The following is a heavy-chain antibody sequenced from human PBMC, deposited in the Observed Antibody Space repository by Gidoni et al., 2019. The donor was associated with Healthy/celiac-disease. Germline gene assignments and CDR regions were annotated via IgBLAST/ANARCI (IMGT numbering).Heavy chain of an antibody. CDR1: GGSISRGGYY. Sequence: QVQLQESGPGLVKPSQTLSLTCTVSGGSISRGGYYWSWIRQHPGKGLEWIGYIYYSGSTYYNPSLKSRVTISVDTSKNQFSLKLSSVTAADTAVYYCARVGNDYYYYYGMDVWGQGTTVTVSS. CDR2: IYYSGST. V-gene: IGHV4-31*03. J-gene: IGHJ6*02. CDR3: ARVGNDYYYYYGMDV. D-gene: IGHD7-27*01.